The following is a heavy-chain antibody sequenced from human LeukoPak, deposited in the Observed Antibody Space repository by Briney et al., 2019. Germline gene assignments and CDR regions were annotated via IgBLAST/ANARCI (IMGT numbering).Heavy chain of an antibody. CDR1: GFPFSSYS. V-gene: IGHV3-48*02. CDR2: ISTSSSTI. J-gene: IGHJ4*02. D-gene: IGHD6-13*01. CDR3: ARGRSAAGPLHYFDS. Sequence: GGSLTLFCAASGFPFSSYSMDWVRQAPGKGLESVSYISTSSSTIYYADSVKGRFTISRDNAKNSLYLQMNSLRDEDTAVYYRARGRSAAGPLHYFDSWGQGTVVTVSS.